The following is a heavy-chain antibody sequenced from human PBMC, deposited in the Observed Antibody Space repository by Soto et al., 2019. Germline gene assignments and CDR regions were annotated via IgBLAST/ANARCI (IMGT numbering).Heavy chain of an antibody. CDR1: GDSSSSYN. V-gene: IGHV4-59*08. CDR2: IHYTGST. CDR3: ARRPPSSLNSCPFEF. D-gene: IGHD2-2*01. Sequence: HVQLQEPGPGLVTPSDTLSLTCIVSGDSSSSYNWGWIRQPPGKGLAWIGHIHYTGSTKHNPSLQRRVTISLDTAENQFSLKLTAVTAADTAVYFCARRPPSSLNSCPFEFWGKGIQVTV. J-gene: IGHJ4*01.